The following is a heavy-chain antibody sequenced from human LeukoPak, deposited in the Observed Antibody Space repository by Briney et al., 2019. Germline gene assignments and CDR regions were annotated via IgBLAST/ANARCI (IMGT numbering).Heavy chain of an antibody. V-gene: IGHV4-4*07. J-gene: IGHJ4*02. CDR1: GVSISSYY. Sequence: SETLSLTCTVSGVSISSYYWSWLRQAAGKGLEWTGRIYTSGSTNYNPSLKSRVTMSVDTSKNQFSLKLSSVTAADTAVYYCAKGGYGGNAPGYWGQGTLVTVSS. CDR3: AKGGYGGNAPGY. CDR2: IYTSGST. D-gene: IGHD4-23*01.